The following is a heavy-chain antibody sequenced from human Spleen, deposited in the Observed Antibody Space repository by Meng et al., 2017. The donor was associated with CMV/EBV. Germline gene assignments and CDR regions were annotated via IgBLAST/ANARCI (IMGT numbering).Heavy chain of an antibody. D-gene: IGHD6-6*01. CDR2: ISTYNGNT. CDR3: ARGSIAARASTLYYYYYGMDV. CDR1: GYTFTSYG. J-gene: IGHJ6*02. V-gene: IGHV1-18*01. Sequence: ASVKVSCKASGYTFTSYGISWVRQAPGQGLEWMGWISTYNGNTVYAQKVQGRVTMTTDTSTSTAYMELRSLRSDDTAVYYCARGSIAARASTLYYYYYGMDVWGQGTTVTVSS.